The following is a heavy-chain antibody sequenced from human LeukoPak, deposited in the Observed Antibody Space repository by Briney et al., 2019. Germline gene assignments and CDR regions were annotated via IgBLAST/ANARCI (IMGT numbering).Heavy chain of an antibody. CDR2: IYYSGST. V-gene: IGHV4-59*01. CDR3: ARDKKGASCYDY. Sequence: NPSETLSLTCTVSGGSISSYYWSWIRQPPGKGLEWIGYIYYSGSTNYNPSLKSRVTISVDTSKNQLSLKLSSVTAADTAVYYCARDKKGASCYDYWGQGTLVTVSS. D-gene: IGHD2-2*01. J-gene: IGHJ4*02. CDR1: GGSISSYY.